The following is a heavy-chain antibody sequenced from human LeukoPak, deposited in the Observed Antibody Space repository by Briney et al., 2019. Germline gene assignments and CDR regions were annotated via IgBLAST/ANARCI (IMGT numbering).Heavy chain of an antibody. CDR1: GGSISSYY. V-gene: IGHV4-59*08. D-gene: IGHD3-10*01. CDR3: ARHGSGTMVRGPGEFDY. J-gene: IGHJ4*02. Sequence: PSETLSLTCTVSGGSISSYYWSWIRQPPGKRLEWIGYIYYSGSTNYNPSLKSRVTISVDPSKNQFSLKLSSVTAADTAMYYCARHGSGTMVRGPGEFDYWGQGTLVTVSS. CDR2: IYYSGST.